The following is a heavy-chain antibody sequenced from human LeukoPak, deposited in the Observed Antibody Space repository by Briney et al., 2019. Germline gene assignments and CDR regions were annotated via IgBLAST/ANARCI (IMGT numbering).Heavy chain of an antibody. CDR3: AKIVDNNYPRSVDS. J-gene: IGHJ4*02. Sequence: GGSLRLSCAASGFTFSSYGMHWVRQAPGKGLEWVAVISYDGSNKYYADSVKGRFTISRDNSKDTLYLQMNSLRAEDTAIFYCAKIVDNNYPRSVDSWGQGTLVTVSS. V-gene: IGHV3-30*18. CDR1: GFTFSSYG. D-gene: IGHD2-21*01. CDR2: ISYDGSNK.